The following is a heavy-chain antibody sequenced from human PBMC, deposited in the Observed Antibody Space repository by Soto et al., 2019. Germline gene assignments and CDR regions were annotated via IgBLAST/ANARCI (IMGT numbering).Heavy chain of an antibody. D-gene: IGHD6-6*01. V-gene: IGHV4-39*01. CDR3: ARHADRGQLVTAFDY. Sequence: PSETLSISGTFSGGSVSSGTYYWGWIRQPPGEGLEWIGSIFYSGSTYYNPSLKSRVTISVDTSKNQFSLKLSPVTAADTAVYYCARHADRGQLVTAFDYWGQGTLVTVSS. CDR1: GGSVSSGTYY. J-gene: IGHJ4*02. CDR2: IFYSGST.